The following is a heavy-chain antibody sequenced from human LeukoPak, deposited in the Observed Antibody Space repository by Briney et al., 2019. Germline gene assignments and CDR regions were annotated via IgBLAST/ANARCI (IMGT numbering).Heavy chain of an antibody. CDR3: AGGSSSWYDPFGAFDI. D-gene: IGHD6-13*01. Sequence: ASVTVSCKASGYTFTGYYMHWVRQAPGQGLEWMGWINPNSGGTNYAQKFQGRVTMTRDTSISTSYMELSRLRSDDTAVHYCAGGSSSWYDPFGAFDIWGQGTMVTVSS. CDR1: GYTFTGYY. V-gene: IGHV1-2*02. J-gene: IGHJ3*02. CDR2: INPNSGGT.